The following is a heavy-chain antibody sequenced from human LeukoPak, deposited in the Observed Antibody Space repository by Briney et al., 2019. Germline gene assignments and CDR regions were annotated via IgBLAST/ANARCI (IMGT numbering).Heavy chain of an antibody. CDR3: AKGGTAMASPFDY. CDR2: IYYSGST. J-gene: IGHJ4*02. CDR1: GGSISSYY. Sequence: ASETLFLTCTVSGGSISSYYWSWIRQPPGKGLEWIGYIYYSGSTNYNPSLKSRVTISVDTSKNQFSLKLSSVTAADTAVYYCAKGGTAMASPFDYWGQGTLVTVSS. D-gene: IGHD5-18*01. V-gene: IGHV4-59*01.